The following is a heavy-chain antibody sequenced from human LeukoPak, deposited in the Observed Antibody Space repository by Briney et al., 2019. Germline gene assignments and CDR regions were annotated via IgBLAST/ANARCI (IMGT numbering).Heavy chain of an antibody. Sequence: SETLSLTCTVSGGSISSSSYYWGWIRQPPGKGLEWIGSIYHSGSTYYNPSLKSRVTVSVDTSKNQFSLKLSSVTAADTAVYYCARVFCSSTSCHDYWGQGTLVTVSS. CDR2: IYHSGST. D-gene: IGHD2-2*01. CDR3: ARVFCSSTSCHDY. CDR1: GGSISSSSYY. V-gene: IGHV4-39*07. J-gene: IGHJ4*02.